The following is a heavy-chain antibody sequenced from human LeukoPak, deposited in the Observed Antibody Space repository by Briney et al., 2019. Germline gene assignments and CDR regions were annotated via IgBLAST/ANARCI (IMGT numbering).Heavy chain of an antibody. Sequence: SETLSLTCTVSGGSISSYYWSWIRQPPGKGLEWIGYIYYSGSTNYNPSLKSRVTISVDTSKNQFSLKLSSVTAADTAVYYCARGAGTELFDPWGQGSLVTVSS. CDR2: IYYSGST. V-gene: IGHV4-59*01. D-gene: IGHD1-1*01. CDR1: GGSISSYY. CDR3: ARGAGTELFDP. J-gene: IGHJ5*02.